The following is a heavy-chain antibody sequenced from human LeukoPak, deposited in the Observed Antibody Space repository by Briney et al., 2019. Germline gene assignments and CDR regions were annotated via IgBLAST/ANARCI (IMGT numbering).Heavy chain of an antibody. CDR3: ARDRDWNYRGGFDY. J-gene: IGHJ4*02. D-gene: IGHD1-7*01. Sequence: SVKVSCKASGGTFSSYSISWVRQAPGQGLEWMGGIIPIFGTANYAQKFQGRVTITADESTSTAYMELSSLRSEDTAVYYCARDRDWNYRGGFDYWGQGTLVTVSS. CDR1: GGTFSSYS. CDR2: IIPIFGTA. V-gene: IGHV1-69*13.